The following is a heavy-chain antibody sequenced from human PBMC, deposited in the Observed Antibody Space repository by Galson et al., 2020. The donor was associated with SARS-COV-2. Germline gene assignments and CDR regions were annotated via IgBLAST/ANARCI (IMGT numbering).Heavy chain of an antibody. D-gene: IGHD1-26*01. CDR2: IPYAGSHK. J-gene: IGHJ4*02. V-gene: IGHV3-30*02. CDR3: AKVGNSGSYSDY. Sequence: GGSLRLSCTASGFTFSNYDMHWVRQALGKGLEWVAFIPYAGSHKYYTDSVKGRFTISRDNSKNTLYLQMNSLRVEDTGVYYCAKVGNSGSYSDYWGQGTLVTVSS. CDR1: GFTFSNYD.